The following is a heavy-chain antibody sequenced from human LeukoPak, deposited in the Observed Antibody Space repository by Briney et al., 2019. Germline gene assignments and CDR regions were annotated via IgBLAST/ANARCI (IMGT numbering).Heavy chain of an antibody. CDR3: ARGIIGATDYYYYMDV. D-gene: IGHD1-26*01. V-gene: IGHV4-31*11. CDR1: GGSISSGGYY. Sequence: PSETLSLTCAVSGGSISSGGYYWSWIRQHPGKGLEWIGYIQYSGGGNTYYSPSLKSRITISIDTSKNQFSLRLSSVTAADTAVYYCARGIIGATDYYYYMDVWGKGTTVTVSS. J-gene: IGHJ6*03. CDR2: IQYSGGGNT.